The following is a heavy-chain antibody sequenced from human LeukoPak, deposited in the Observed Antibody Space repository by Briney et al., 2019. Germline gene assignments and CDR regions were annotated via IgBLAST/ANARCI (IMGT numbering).Heavy chain of an antibody. CDR2: ISYDGSNK. J-gene: IGHJ4*02. Sequence: PGGSLRLSCAASGFTFSSYAMHWVRQAPGKGLEWVAVISYDGSNKYYADSVKGRFTISRDNSKNTLYLQMNSLRAEDTAVYYCARPQGYSSSSGGFDYWGQGTLVTVSS. CDR3: ARPQGYSSSSGGFDY. CDR1: GFTFSSYA. D-gene: IGHD6-6*01. V-gene: IGHV3-30*04.